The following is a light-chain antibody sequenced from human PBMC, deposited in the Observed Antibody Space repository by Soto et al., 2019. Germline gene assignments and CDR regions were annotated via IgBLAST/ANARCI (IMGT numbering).Light chain of an antibody. CDR2: EVS. J-gene: IGLJ2*01. Sequence: QSALTQPASVSGSPGQSITISCTGASSDVGAFNYVSWYQQHPGKAPKLLIYEVSNRPSGLSNRFSGSKSGNTASLTISGLQAEDEADYYRSSYTSSTTRVFGGGTKVTVL. V-gene: IGLV2-14*01. CDR1: SSDVGAFNY. CDR3: SSYTSSTTRV.